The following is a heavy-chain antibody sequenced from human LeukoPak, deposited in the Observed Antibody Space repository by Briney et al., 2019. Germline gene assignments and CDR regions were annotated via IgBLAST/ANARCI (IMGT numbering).Heavy chain of an antibody. J-gene: IGHJ5*02. CDR2: IYYTGST. CDR3: ARSLVVGATYPYH. D-gene: IGHD1-26*01. CDR1: GGSISSSSYY. V-gene: IGHV4-39*01. Sequence: PSQTLSLTCTVSGGSISSSSYYWGWIRPPPGEGLEWIGSIYYTGSTYYNPSLKSRVAISVDTSKIQFSLKLSSVTAADTAVYYCARSLVVGATYPYHWGQGTLVTVSS.